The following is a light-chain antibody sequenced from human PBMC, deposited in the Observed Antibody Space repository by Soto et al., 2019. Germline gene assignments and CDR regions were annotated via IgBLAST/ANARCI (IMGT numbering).Light chain of an antibody. CDR1: QSVHNF. CDR3: QQYNHWPLM. CDR2: GAS. J-gene: IGKJ1*01. V-gene: IGKV3-11*01. Sequence: EIVLTQSPATLSLSPGERAALSCKASQSVHNFLAWYQQKPGQAPRLLIYGASTRAAGIPARFSGSGSGTDFTLTISSLEPEDFAVYYCQQYNHWPLMFGQGTKVDIK.